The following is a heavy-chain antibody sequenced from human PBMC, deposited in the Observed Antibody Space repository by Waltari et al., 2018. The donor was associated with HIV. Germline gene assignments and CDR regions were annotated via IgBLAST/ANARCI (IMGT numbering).Heavy chain of an antibody. J-gene: IGHJ3*02. CDR2: IYSGGST. V-gene: IGHV3-53*01. CDR3: ARDHSGYYDSSGYYYVGAVDI. CDR1: GFTVSSNY. D-gene: IGHD3-22*01. Sequence: EVQLVESGGGLIQPGGSLRLSCAASGFTVSSNYMSWVRQAPGKGLEWVSVIYSGGSTYYADSVKGRFTISRDNSKNTLYLQMNSLRAEDTAVYYCARDHSGYYDSSGYYYVGAVDIWGQGTMVTVSS.